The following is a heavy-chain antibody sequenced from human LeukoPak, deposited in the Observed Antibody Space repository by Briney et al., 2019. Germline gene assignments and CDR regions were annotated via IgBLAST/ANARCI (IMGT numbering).Heavy chain of an antibody. Sequence: GGSLRLSCAAPGFTFTNYAMSWVRQAPGKGLEWVSTISASGDSTNYADSVKGRFTISRDNSKNTLYLQMNSLRSEDTAVYYCARRRRMSSGWYGNWFDPWGQGTLVTVSS. CDR2: ISASGDST. CDR1: GFTFTNYA. D-gene: IGHD6-19*01. J-gene: IGHJ5*02. CDR3: ARRRRMSSGWYGNWFDP. V-gene: IGHV3-23*01.